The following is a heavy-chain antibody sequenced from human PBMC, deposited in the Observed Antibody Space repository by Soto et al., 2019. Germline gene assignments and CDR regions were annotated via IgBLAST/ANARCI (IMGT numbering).Heavy chain of an antibody. CDR2: IWYDGSNK. CDR1: GFTFSSYG. D-gene: IGHD5-12*01. Sequence: QVQLVESGGGVVQPGRSLRLSCAASGFTFSSYGMHWVRQAPGMGLEWVAVIWYDGSNKYYADSVKGRFTISRDNSKNTLYLQMNSLRAEDTAVYYCARGGYSGYDWMYYFDSWGQGTLVTVSS. J-gene: IGHJ4*02. V-gene: IGHV3-33*01. CDR3: ARGGYSGYDWMYYFDS.